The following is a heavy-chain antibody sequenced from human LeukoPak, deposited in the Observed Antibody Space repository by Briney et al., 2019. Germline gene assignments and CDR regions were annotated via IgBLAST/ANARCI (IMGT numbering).Heavy chain of an antibody. D-gene: IGHD6-19*01. J-gene: IGHJ3*02. CDR1: GFTLSSYE. V-gene: IGHV3-48*03. Sequence: GGSLRLSCAASGFTLSSYEMNWVRQAPGKGLEWVSYISSSGSSIYYADSVRGRFTISRDNAKSSLYLQMNSLRAEDTGVYYCARDGGIEVAGDAFDIWGQGTMVTVSS. CDR3: ARDGGIEVAGDAFDI. CDR2: ISSSGSSI.